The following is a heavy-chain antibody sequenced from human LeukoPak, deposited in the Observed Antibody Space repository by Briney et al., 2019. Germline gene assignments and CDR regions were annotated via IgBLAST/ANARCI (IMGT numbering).Heavy chain of an antibody. CDR3: ARGNSGSYYVYYYYYGMDV. CDR2: ISAYNGNT. CDR1: GYTFTSYG. D-gene: IGHD1-26*01. Sequence: ASVTVSCKASGYTFTSYGISWVRQAPGQGLEWMGWISAYNGNTNYAQKLQGRVTMTTDTSTSTAYMELRSLRSDDTAVYYCARGNSGSYYVYYYYYGMDVWGQGTTVTVSS. V-gene: IGHV1-18*01. J-gene: IGHJ6*02.